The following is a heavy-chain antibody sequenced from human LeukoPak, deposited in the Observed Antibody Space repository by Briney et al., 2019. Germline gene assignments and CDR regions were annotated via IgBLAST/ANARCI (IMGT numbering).Heavy chain of an antibody. V-gene: IGHV1-2*02. CDR2: INPNSGGT. J-gene: IGHJ5*02. CDR3: AREGGRNLGEYWFDP. CDR1: GFTFTAYD. D-gene: IGHD3-16*01. Sequence: ASVKVSCKASGFTFTAYDIHWVRQAPGQGLDWMGKINPNSGGTEYTHNFHGRVSTTRDTSISTVYMELARLTSDDTAVYYCAREGGRNLGEYWFDPWGQGTLVTVSS.